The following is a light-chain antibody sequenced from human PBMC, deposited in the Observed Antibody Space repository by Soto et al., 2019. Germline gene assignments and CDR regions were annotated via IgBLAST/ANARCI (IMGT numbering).Light chain of an antibody. CDR2: ANI. Sequence: QSVLTQPPSVSGAAGQRVTISCTGSSSNIGAGYDVHWYQQRPGAAPKLLISANINRPSGVPDRFSGSKSGTSASLAITGLQADDEGDYYCQSYDSTLSARYVFGTGTKVTLL. J-gene: IGLJ1*01. CDR3: QSYDSTLSARYV. V-gene: IGLV1-40*01. CDR1: SSNIGAGYD.